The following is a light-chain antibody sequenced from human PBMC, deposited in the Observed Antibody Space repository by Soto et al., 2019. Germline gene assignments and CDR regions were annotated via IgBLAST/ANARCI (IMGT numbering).Light chain of an antibody. Sequence: IVLTQPPATLSLSPGERATLSRRASQSVRSSLAWYQQQPGQAPRLLIYDASNRATGIPGRFSGSGSGTDFTLTISSLDPKDFAVYYCQQRSNWPGTFGLGTKVDI. J-gene: IGKJ1*01. CDR3: QQRSNWPGT. V-gene: IGKV3-11*01. CDR1: QSVRSS. CDR2: DAS.